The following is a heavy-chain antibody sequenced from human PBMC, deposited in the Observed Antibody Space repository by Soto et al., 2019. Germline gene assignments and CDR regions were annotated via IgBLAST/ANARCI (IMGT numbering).Heavy chain of an antibody. D-gene: IGHD2-15*01. V-gene: IGHV4-4*02. Sequence: SETLSLTYAVSGGSISSTNWWGWVRQPPGKGLEWIGEIYHSGSTNYNPSLKSRVTISVDNSNSQFSLKLSSVTAADTAVYYCARVRFADHSLYGMDVWGQGTTVTVSS. J-gene: IGHJ6*02. CDR3: ARVRFADHSLYGMDV. CDR2: IYHSGST. CDR1: GGSISSTNW.